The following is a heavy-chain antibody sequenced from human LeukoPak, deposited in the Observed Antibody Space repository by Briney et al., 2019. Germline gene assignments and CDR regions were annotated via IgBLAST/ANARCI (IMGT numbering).Heavy chain of an antibody. CDR1: GYSFTGYW. D-gene: IGHD2-2*01. CDR3: ARVDCSTSCYAFDY. Sequence: HGESLKISCKGSGYSFTGYWIGWVRQMPGKGLEWMGIIYPGDSDTRYSPSFQGQVTISADESISTAYLQWSSLKASDTAMYYCARVDCSTSCYAFDYWGQGTLVTVSS. J-gene: IGHJ4*02. CDR2: IYPGDSDT. V-gene: IGHV5-51*01.